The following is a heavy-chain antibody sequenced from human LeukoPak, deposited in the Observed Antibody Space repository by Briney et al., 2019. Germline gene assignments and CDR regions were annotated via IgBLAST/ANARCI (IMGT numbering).Heavy chain of an antibody. V-gene: IGHV4-38-2*02. D-gene: IGHD3-9*01. CDR3: ARDEEDDILTHAFDY. Sequence: SETLSLSCTVSGYSISSGYYWGWIRQPPGKGLEWIGSIYHSGSTYYNPSLKSRVTISVDTSKNQFSLKLSSVTAADTAVYYCARDEEDDILTHAFDYWGQGTLVTVSS. J-gene: IGHJ4*02. CDR2: IYHSGST. CDR1: GYSISSGYY.